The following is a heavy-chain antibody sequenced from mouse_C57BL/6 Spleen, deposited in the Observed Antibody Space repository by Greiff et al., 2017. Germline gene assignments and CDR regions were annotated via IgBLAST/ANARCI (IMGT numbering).Heavy chain of an antibody. CDR2: IWRGGST. V-gene: IGHV2-5*01. D-gene: IGHD1-1*01. CDR3: AKFLITTVNYAMDY. J-gene: IGHJ4*01. CDR1: GFSLTSYG. Sequence: QVQLQQSGPGLVQPSQSLSITCTVSGFSLTSYGVHWVRQSPGKGLECLGVIWRGGSTDYKAAFMSRLSITKDNSKSQVFFKMNSLQADDTAIYYCAKFLITTVNYAMDYWGQGTSVTVSS.